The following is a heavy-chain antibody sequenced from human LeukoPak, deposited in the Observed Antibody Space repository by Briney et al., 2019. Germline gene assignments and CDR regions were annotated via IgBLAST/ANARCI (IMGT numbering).Heavy chain of an antibody. V-gene: IGHV3-21*01. J-gene: IGHJ5*02. CDR1: GFTFSSYS. CDR2: ISSSSTDM. D-gene: IGHD1-26*01. CDR3: AKGEVWFDP. Sequence: GGSLRLSCVDSGFTFSSYSVNWVRQAPGKGLEWVASISSSSTDMHYADSMEGRFTISRDNPRKSLYLQMNSLRVEDTAVYYCAKGEVWFDPWGQGTLVTVSA.